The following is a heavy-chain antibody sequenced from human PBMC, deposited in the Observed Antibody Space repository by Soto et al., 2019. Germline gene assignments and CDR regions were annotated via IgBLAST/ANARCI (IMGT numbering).Heavy chain of an antibody. V-gene: IGHV3-30*18. CDR2: ISYDGSNK. CDR1: GFTFSSYG. J-gene: IGHJ4*02. Sequence: GGSLRLSCAASGFTFSSYGMHWVRQAPGKGLEWVAVISYDGSNKYYADSAKGRFTISRDNSKNTLYLQMNSLRAEDTAVYYCAKGGSGWPWYYFDYWGQGTLVTVSS. D-gene: IGHD6-19*01. CDR3: AKGGSGWPWYYFDY.